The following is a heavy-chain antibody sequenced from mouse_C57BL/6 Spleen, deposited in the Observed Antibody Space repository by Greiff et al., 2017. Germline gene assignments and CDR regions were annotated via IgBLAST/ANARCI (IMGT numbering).Heavy chain of an antibody. V-gene: IGHV1-22*01. D-gene: IGHD1-1*01. CDR1: GYTFTDYN. CDR2: INPNNGGT. CDR3: ARDYYGSEAWFAY. Sequence: VQLKESGPELVKPGASVKMSCKASGYTFTDYNMHWVKQSHGKSLEWIGYINPNNGGTSYNQKFKGKATLTVNKYSSTAYMELRSLTSEDSAVYYCARDYYGSEAWFAYWGQGTLVTVSA. J-gene: IGHJ3*01.